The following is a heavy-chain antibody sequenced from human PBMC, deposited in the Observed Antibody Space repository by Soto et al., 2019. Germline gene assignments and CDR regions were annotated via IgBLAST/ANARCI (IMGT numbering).Heavy chain of an antibody. J-gene: IGHJ5*02. CDR2: IYTSGST. CDR3: ARDEHHSGWFDP. D-gene: IGHD3-10*01. Sequence: QVQLQDSGPGLVKPSETLSLTCTGSGGSINNYYWTWIRQPAGKRLDWIWRIYTSGSTNYNPYLQSRITMSVDTSKNQLSLKLSSVTAADTAVYYCARDEHHSGWFDPWGPGTVVTVSS. CDR1: GGSINNYY. V-gene: IGHV4-4*07.